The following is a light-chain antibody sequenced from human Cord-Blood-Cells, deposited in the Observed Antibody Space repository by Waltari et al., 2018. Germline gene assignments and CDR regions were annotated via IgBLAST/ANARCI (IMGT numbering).Light chain of an antibody. Sequence: QSALTQPRSVSGSPGQSVTISCTGTSSDVGGYNYVSCYQQHPGKAPKRMIYDVSKRPSGVPDRFSCSKSGNTASLTISGLQAEDEADYYCCSYAGSYVFGTGTKVTVL. J-gene: IGLJ1*01. CDR3: CSYAGSYV. CDR1: SSDVGGYNY. V-gene: IGLV2-11*01. CDR2: DVS.